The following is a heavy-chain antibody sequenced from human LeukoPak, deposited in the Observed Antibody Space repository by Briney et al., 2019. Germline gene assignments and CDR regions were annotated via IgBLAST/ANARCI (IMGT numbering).Heavy chain of an antibody. CDR3: AELGITMIGGV. Sequence: GGSLRLSCAASGFTFSSYWIHWVRQAPGKGLVWVSRIDTDGSNTNYADSVKGRFTISRDNAQNTVYLQMNSLRSEDTAVYYCAELGITMIGGVWGKGTTVTISS. CDR2: IDTDGSNT. CDR1: GFTFSSYW. D-gene: IGHD3-10*02. J-gene: IGHJ6*04. V-gene: IGHV3-74*01.